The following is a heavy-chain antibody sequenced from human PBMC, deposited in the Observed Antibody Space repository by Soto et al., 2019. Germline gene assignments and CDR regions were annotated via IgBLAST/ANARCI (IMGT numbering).Heavy chain of an antibody. Sequence: QVQLVQSAAEVKEPGASLKVSCKASGFTFTNYFFHWVRQAPRLRIEWLGMISPYDGSTSYLQNLQGRVTLASGTSRSTVCMELSSLGSDVTAVYYCARGDGRGNIGFYNYYGMDVGGGGTTVTVSS. CDR1: GFTFTNYF. J-gene: IGHJ6*04. D-gene: IGHD1-26*01. V-gene: IGHV1-46*04. CDR3: ARGDGRGNIGFYNYYGMDV. CDR2: ISPYDGST.